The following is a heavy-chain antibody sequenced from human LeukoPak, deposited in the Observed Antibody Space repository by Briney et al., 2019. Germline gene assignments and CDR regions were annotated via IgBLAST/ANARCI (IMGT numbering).Heavy chain of an antibody. CDR3: ARDRSSGWTDY. CDR2: IYYSGST. J-gene: IGHJ4*02. CDR1: GASITSYY. V-gene: IGHV4-59*01. Sequence: SETLSLTCTVSGASITSYYWSWIRQPPGKGLEWIGYIYYSGSTNYNPSLKSRVTISVDTSKNQFSLKLSSVTAADTAVYYCARDRSSGWTDYWGQGTLVTVSS. D-gene: IGHD6-19*01.